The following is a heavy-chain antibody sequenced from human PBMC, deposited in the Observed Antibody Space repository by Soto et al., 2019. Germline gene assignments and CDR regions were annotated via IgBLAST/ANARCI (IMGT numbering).Heavy chain of an antibody. J-gene: IGHJ4*02. CDR1: GFTFSSYG. V-gene: IGHV3-30*18. Sequence: SLRLSCAASGFTFSSYGMHWVRQAPGKGLEWVAVISYDGSNKYYADSVKGRFTISRDNSKNTLYLQMNSLRAEDTAVYYCAKDFANGYYDSSGYLDYWGQGTLVTVS. CDR3: AKDFANGYYDSSGYLDY. CDR2: ISYDGSNK. D-gene: IGHD3-22*01.